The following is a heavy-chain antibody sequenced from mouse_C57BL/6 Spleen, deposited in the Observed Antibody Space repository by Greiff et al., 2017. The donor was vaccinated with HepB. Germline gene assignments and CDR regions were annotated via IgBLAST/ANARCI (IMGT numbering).Heavy chain of an antibody. CDR3: ARGRAQASFDY. V-gene: IGHV1-69*01. Sequence: VQLQQPGAELVMPGASVKLSCKASGYTFTSYWMHWVKQRPGQGLEWIGEIDPSDSYTNYNQKFKGKSTLTVDKSSSTAYMQLSSLTSEDSAVYYCARGRAQASFDYWGQGTTLTVSS. J-gene: IGHJ2*01. CDR2: IDPSDSYT. D-gene: IGHD3-2*02. CDR1: GYTFTSYW.